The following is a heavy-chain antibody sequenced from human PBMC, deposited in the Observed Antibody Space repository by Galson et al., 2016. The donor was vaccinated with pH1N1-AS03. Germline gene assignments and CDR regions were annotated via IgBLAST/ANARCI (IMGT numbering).Heavy chain of an antibody. CDR3: ARATGTAGGVDY. CDR1: GYTFTNYW. CDR2: IFARDSDT. V-gene: IGHV5-51*01. D-gene: IGHD1-1*01. Sequence: QSGAEVKKPGEPLKISCKGSGYTFTNYWTAWVRQVPGKGLEWMGLIFARDSDTRYSPSFQGQVTISADKSINTAYLQWSSLKASDTAMYYCARATGTAGGVDYWGQGTLVSVSS. J-gene: IGHJ4*02.